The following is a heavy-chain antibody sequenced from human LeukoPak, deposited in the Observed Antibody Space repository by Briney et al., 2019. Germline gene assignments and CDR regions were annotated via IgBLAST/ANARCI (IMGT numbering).Heavy chain of an antibody. Sequence: GGSLRLSCAASGFTFDDYVMHWVRQAPGKGLEWVSLISGDGGSTYYADSVKGRFTISRDNSKNSLYLQMNSLRTEDTALYYCAKGVSNYYYYYGMDVWGQGTTVTVSS. J-gene: IGHJ6*02. CDR1: GFTFDDYV. CDR2: ISGDGGST. V-gene: IGHV3-43*02. CDR3: AKGVSNYYYYYGMDV. D-gene: IGHD6-13*01.